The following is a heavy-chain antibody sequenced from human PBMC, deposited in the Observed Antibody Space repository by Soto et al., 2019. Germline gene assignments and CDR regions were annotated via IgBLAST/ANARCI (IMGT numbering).Heavy chain of an antibody. Sequence: SETLSLTCTVSGGSISSSSYYWGWIRQPPGKGLEWIGSIYYSGSTYYNPSLKSRVTISVDTSKNQFSLKLSSVTAADTAVYYCATTVAATTPFDDWGQGTLVTVSS. CDR2: IYYSGST. CDR1: GGSISSSSYY. D-gene: IGHD2-15*01. J-gene: IGHJ4*02. CDR3: ATTVAATTPFDD. V-gene: IGHV4-39*01.